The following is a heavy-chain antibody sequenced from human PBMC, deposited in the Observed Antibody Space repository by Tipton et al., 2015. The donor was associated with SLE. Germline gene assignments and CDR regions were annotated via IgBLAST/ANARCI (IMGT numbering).Heavy chain of an antibody. D-gene: IGHD1-20*01. Sequence: TLSLTCAVYGGSFSGYYWSWIRQPPGKGLEWIGEINHSGSTNYNPSLKSRVTISVDTSKNQFSLKLSSVTAADTAVYYCARGRGITGTTDWFDTWGQGTLVTVSS. V-gene: IGHV4-34*01. CDR1: GGSFSGYY. CDR2: INHSGST. J-gene: IGHJ5*02. CDR3: ARGRGITGTTDWFDT.